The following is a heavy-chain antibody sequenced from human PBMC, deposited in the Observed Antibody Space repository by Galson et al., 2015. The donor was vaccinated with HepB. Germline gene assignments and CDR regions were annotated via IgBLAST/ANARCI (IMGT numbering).Heavy chain of an antibody. Sequence: SLRLSCAAPGFTFDDYAMHWVRQAPGKGLEWVSGISWNSGSIDYADPVKGRFTISRDNAKDSLYLQMNSLRAEDTALYYCAKDVKVASGLYYYYGVDVWGQGTTVTVSS. D-gene: IGHD2-15*01. CDR2: ISWNSGSI. CDR1: GFTFDDYA. V-gene: IGHV3-9*01. J-gene: IGHJ6*02. CDR3: AKDVKVASGLYYYYGVDV.